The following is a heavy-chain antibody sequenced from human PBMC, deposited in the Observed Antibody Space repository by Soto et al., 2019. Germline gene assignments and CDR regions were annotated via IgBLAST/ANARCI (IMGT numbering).Heavy chain of an antibody. Sequence: GESLKISCKASGYTFTGYYMHWVRQAPGQGLEWMGWINPNSGGTNYAQKFQGWVTMTRDTSISTAYMELSRLRSDDTAVYYCAREDRAAAGNAFDIWGQGTMVTVSS. D-gene: IGHD6-13*01. V-gene: IGHV1-2*04. CDR1: GYTFTGYY. J-gene: IGHJ3*02. CDR2: INPNSGGT. CDR3: AREDRAAAGNAFDI.